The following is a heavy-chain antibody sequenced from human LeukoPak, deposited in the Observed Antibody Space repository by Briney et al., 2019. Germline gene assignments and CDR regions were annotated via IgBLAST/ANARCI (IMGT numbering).Heavy chain of an antibody. Sequence: GASVKVSCKTSGYTFIDYYVHWVRKAPGQGLEWLGWINPSGGSTSYAQKFQGRVTMTRDMSTSTVYMELSSLRSEDTAVYYCARAREYYYDSSGYSDAFDIWGQGTMVTVSS. V-gene: IGHV1-46*01. J-gene: IGHJ3*02. CDR2: INPSGGST. CDR1: GYTFIDYY. D-gene: IGHD3-22*01. CDR3: ARAREYYYDSSGYSDAFDI.